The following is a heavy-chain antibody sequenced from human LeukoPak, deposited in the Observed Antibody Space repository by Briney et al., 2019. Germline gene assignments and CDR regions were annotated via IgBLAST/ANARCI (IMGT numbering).Heavy chain of an antibody. CDR3: ARDFTMVRGVMYY. CDR1: GGTFSSYA. J-gene: IGHJ4*02. CDR2: IIPIFGTA. Sequence: SVKVSCKASGGTFSSYAISWVRQAPGQGLEWMGGIIPIFGTANYAQKFQGRVTITADESTSTAYMELSSLRSEDTAVYYCARDFTMVRGVMYYWGQGTLVTVSS. V-gene: IGHV1-69*01. D-gene: IGHD3-10*01.